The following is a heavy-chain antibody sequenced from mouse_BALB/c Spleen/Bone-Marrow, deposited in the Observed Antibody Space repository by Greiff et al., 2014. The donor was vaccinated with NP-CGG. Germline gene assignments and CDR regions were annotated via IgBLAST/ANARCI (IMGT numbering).Heavy chain of an antibody. CDR3: ARQRGYAYAMDY. CDR2: ISSGGSNT. CDR1: GFAFSGYD. V-gene: IGHV5-12-1*01. D-gene: IGHD2-2*01. J-gene: IGHJ4*01. Sequence: EVQVVESGGGLVKPGGSLKFSCAASGFAFSGYDMSWVRQTPEKRLEWVAYISSGGSNTYYPDTVKGRFTISRDNAKNTLYLQMNSLKSEDTAMYYCARQRGYAYAMDYWGQGISVTVSS.